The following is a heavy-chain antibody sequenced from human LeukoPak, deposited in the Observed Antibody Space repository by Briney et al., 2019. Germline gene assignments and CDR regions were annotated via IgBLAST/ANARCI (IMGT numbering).Heavy chain of an antibody. J-gene: IGHJ4*02. D-gene: IGHD3-16*01. V-gene: IGHV1-2*02. Sequence: GASVEVSCKASGYRFTDHYMHWIRQAPGQGLEWMGWINPNSGGTNYAQKFQGRVTMTRDTSISTAYMELSRLTSDDTALYYCARDYVWQDYWGQGTLVTVSS. CDR3: ARDYVWQDY. CDR1: GYRFTDHY. CDR2: INPNSGGT.